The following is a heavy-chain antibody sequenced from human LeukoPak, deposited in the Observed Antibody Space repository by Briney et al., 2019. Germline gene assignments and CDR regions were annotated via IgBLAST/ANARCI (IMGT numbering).Heavy chain of an antibody. D-gene: IGHD1-14*01. CDR2: IGWSSGRI. V-gene: IGHV3-9*01. J-gene: IGHJ6*02. CDR1: GFTFGSYS. CDR3: IKDIRPGGMDV. Sequence: GGSLRLSCAASGFTFGSYSMNWVRQAPGKGLEWVSGIGWSSGRIDYADSVKGRFTSSRDNAKNSLYLQMNSLRTEDTAIYYCIKDIRPGGMDVWGQGITVTVSS.